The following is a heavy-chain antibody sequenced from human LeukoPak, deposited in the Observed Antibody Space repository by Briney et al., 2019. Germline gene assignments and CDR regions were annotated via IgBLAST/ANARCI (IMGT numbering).Heavy chain of an antibody. J-gene: IGHJ5*02. Sequence: GGSLRLSCAASGFTFSSYWMHWVRQAPGKGLVWVSRIKSDGTSISYADPVKGRFTISRDNANNMLYLQMNSLRAEDTAMYYCARDGSSWSNWLDPWGQGTLVTVSS. CDR2: IKSDGTSI. CDR1: GFTFSSYW. D-gene: IGHD6-13*01. V-gene: IGHV3-74*01. CDR3: ARDGSSWSNWLDP.